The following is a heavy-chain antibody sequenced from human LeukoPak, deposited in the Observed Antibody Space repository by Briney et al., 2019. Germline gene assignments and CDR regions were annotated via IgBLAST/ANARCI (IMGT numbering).Heavy chain of an antibody. Sequence: PGGSLRLSCAASGFTFRNYAMTWVRQAPGKGLEWVSGISGSGGSTYYGDSVKGRFTISRDNSKSTLYLQMNSLRAEDTAVYYCAKDGDSQLVVGYPDYWGQGTLVTVSS. CDR1: GFTFRNYA. J-gene: IGHJ4*02. CDR3: AKDGDSQLVVGYPDY. CDR2: ISGSGGST. V-gene: IGHV3-23*01. D-gene: IGHD6-13*01.